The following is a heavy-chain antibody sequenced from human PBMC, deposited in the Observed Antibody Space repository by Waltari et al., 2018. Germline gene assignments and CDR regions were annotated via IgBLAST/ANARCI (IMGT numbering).Heavy chain of an antibody. V-gene: IGHV4-4*07. Sequence: QVQLQESGPGLVKPSETLSLTCTVSGGSVSSYYWSWIRQPAGKGLEWIGRIYTSGSTNYNPSLKSRVTMSVDTAKNQVSLKLSFVTAADTAVYYCARDSRSVVVVAATPEYYFDYWGQGTLVTVSS. CDR3: ARDSRSVVVVAATPEYYFDY. CDR1: GGSVSSYY. D-gene: IGHD2-15*01. CDR2: IYTSGST. J-gene: IGHJ4*02.